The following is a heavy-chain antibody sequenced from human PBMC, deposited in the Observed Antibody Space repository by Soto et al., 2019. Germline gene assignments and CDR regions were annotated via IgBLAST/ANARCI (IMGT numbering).Heavy chain of an antibody. V-gene: IGHV3-7*01. CDR2: IKQDGSEK. CDR1: GFTFSSYW. Sequence: GGSLRLSCAASGFTFSSYWMSWVRQAPGKGLEWVANIKQDGSEKYYVDSVKGRFTISRDNAKNSLYLQMNSLRAEDTAVYYCVSGSGDFWSGYYDYWGQGTLVTVSS. J-gene: IGHJ4*02. CDR3: VSGSGDFWSGYYDY. D-gene: IGHD3-3*01.